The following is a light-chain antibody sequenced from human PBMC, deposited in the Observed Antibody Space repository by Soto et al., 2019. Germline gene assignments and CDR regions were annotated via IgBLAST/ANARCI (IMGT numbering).Light chain of an antibody. CDR1: SSDVGIYNL. J-gene: IGLJ3*02. CDR3: CSYAGSSTWV. Sequence: QSALTQPASVSGSPGQSITISCTGTSSDVGIYNLISWYQQHPGKAPKLMIYEGSKRPSGVSNRFSGSESGNTASLTISGLQAEDEADYYCCSYAGSSTWVFGGGTKLTVL. V-gene: IGLV2-23*01. CDR2: EGS.